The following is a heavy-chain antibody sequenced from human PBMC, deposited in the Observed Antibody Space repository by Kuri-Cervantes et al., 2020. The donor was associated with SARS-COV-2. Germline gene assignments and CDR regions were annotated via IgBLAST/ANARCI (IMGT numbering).Heavy chain of an antibody. V-gene: IGHV4-39*01. D-gene: IGHD3-3*01. J-gene: IGHJ4*02. CDR1: GGSISSSSYY. Sequence: GSLRLSCTVSGGSISSSSYYWGWIRQPPGKGLEWIGSIYYSGSTYYNPSLKSRVTISVDTSKNQVSLKLSSVTAADTAVYYCATHDFWSGSTFDYWGQGTLVTVSS. CDR2: IYYSGST. CDR3: ATHDFWSGSTFDY.